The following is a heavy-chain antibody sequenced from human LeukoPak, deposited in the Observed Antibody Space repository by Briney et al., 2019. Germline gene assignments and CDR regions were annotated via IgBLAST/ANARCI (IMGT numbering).Heavy chain of an antibody. J-gene: IGHJ5*02. CDR1: VPSFTGTAFNSYY. CDR3: ARHGLSITMVRGVMPRPLNWFDP. CDR2: IYYSGST. D-gene: IGHD3-10*01. V-gene: IGHV4-39*01. Sequence: SETLSLTCAVSVPSFTGTAFNSYYWSWIRQSPEKGLEWIGSIYYSGSTYYNPSLKSRVTISVDTSKNQFSLKLSSVTAADTAVYYCARHGLSITMVRGVMPRPLNWFDPWGQGTLVTVSS.